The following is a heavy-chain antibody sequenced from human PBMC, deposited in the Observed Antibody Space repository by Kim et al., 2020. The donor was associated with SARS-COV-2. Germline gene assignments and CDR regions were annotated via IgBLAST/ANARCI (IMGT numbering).Heavy chain of an antibody. D-gene: IGHD6-13*01. Sequence: DSVKGRFTISRDNARNSLYLQMNSRRAEDTALYYCAKDLRSRGDYYYGLDVWGQGTTVTVSS. J-gene: IGHJ6*02. CDR3: AKDLRSRGDYYYGLDV. V-gene: IGHV3-9*01.